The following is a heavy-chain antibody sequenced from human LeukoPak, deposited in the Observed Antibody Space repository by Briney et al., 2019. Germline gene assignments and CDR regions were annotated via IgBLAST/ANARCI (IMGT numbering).Heavy chain of an antibody. CDR2: IYPGDSDT. V-gene: IGHV5-51*01. Sequence: GESLKISCKGSGYSFTSYWIGWVRQMPGKGLEWMGIIYPGDSDTRHSPSFQGQVTISADKSISTAYLQWSSLKASDTAMYYCARLGYDSSGYTRWGSYYYMDVWGKGTTVTVSS. CDR3: ARLGYDSSGYTRWGSYYYMDV. D-gene: IGHD3-22*01. J-gene: IGHJ6*03. CDR1: GYSFTSYW.